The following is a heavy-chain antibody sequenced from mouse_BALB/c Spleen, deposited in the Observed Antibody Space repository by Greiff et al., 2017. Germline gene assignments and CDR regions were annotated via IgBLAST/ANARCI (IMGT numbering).Heavy chain of an antibody. CDR2: ISSGGSTI. CDR3: ASDYYYGRAPDWDFDV. V-gene: IGHV5-17*02. CDR1: GFTFSSFG. D-gene: IGHD1-1*01. J-gene: IGHJ1*01. Sequence: EVHLVESGGGLVQPGGSRKLSCAASGFTFSSFGMYWVRQAPEKGLEWVAYISSGGSTIYYADTVKGRFTISRDNPKNTLFLQMTILRSEDTAMYYCASDYYYGRAPDWDFDVWGAGTTVTVSS.